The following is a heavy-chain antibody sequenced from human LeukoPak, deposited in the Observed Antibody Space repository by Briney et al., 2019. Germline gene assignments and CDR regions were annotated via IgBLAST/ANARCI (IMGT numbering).Heavy chain of an antibody. CDR1: GFTFSKYW. CDR3: ARDSDFDY. V-gene: IGHV3-7*01. CDR2: MNQDGSEN. D-gene: IGHD1-26*01. J-gene: IGHJ4*02. Sequence: GGSPRLSCAASGFTFSKYWMSWVRQAPGKGLEWVANMNQDGSENYYVDSVKGRFTISRENAKNSLYLQMNSLRAEDTAVYYCARDSDFDYWGQGTLVTVSS.